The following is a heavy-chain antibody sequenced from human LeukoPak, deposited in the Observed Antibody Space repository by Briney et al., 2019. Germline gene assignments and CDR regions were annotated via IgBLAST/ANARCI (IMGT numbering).Heavy chain of an antibody. CDR3: ARDDGFYD. CDR1: GYTFTSYD. D-gene: IGHD3-16*01. CDR2: VNPISGST. Sequence: ASVKVSCKASGYTFTSYDINWVRQAPGQGLEWMGWVNPISGSTKYAQNIQGRVSMTRDTSITTAYMELTSLRSDDTAVYYCARDDGFYDWGQGTLVTVSS. J-gene: IGHJ4*02. V-gene: IGHV1-2*02.